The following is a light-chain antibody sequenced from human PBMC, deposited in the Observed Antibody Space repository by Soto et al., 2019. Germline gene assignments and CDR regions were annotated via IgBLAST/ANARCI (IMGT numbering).Light chain of an antibody. Sequence: QSALTQPPSASGSPGQSVTISCTGTSSDVGGYNFVSWYQQYPGKVPKLMVYEVNKRPSGVPDRFSVSKSGNTASLTVSGLHAEDEADYYCTSYAGGNNVFGTGTKLTVL. CDR1: SSDVGGYNF. J-gene: IGLJ1*01. CDR2: EVN. V-gene: IGLV2-8*01. CDR3: TSYAGGNNV.